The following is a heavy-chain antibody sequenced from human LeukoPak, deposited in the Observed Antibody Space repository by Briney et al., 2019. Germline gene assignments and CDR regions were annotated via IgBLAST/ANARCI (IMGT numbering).Heavy chain of an antibody. D-gene: IGHD2-2*01. CDR1: GGSISGGDYY. CDR3: ARSYCSSTSCYFDAFDI. J-gene: IGHJ3*02. V-gene: IGHV4-30-4*08. Sequence: SETLSLTCTVSGGSISGGDYYWSWIRQPPGKGLEWIGYIYYSGSTYYNPSLKSRVTISVDTSKNQFSLKLSSVTAADTAVYYCARSYCSSTSCYFDAFDIWGRGTMVTVSS. CDR2: IYYSGST.